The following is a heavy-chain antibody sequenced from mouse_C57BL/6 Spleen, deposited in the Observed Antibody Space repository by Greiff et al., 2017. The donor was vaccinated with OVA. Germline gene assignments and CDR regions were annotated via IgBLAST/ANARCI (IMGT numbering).Heavy chain of an antibody. D-gene: IGHD1-1*01. Sequence: VQLQQSGPELVKPGASVKIPCKASGYTFTDYNMDWVKQSHGKSLEWIGDINPNNGGTIYNQKFKGKATLTVDKSSSTAYMELRSLTSEDTAVYYGARPYYGSSYWYFDVWGTGTTVTVSS. CDR2: INPNNGGT. V-gene: IGHV1-18*01. J-gene: IGHJ1*03. CDR1: GYTFTDYN. CDR3: ARPYYGSSYWYFDV.